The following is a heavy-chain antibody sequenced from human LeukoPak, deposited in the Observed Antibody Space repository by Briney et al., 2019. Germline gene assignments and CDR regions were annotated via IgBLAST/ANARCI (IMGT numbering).Heavy chain of an antibody. Sequence: ASVKVSCKTSGYTFTGHYMHWVRQAPGQGLEFLGWIKADNGVTKYTQKFQGRVTLTRDTSISTAYMQMSELTSDDTAVYYCARELQYTREGYAFDMWGQGTIVTVSS. D-gene: IGHD5-24*01. V-gene: IGHV1-2*02. CDR1: GYTFTGHY. J-gene: IGHJ3*02. CDR2: IKADNGVT. CDR3: ARELQYTREGYAFDM.